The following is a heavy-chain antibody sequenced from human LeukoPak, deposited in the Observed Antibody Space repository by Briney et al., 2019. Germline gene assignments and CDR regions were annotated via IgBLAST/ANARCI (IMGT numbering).Heavy chain of an antibody. D-gene: IGHD3-10*02. Sequence: GGSLRLSCAASGFTFSSYAMSWVRQAPGKGLNWVSGISGSGSTIYYADSVKGRFTISRDNAKSSLYLQMNSLRAEDTAVYYCAELGITMIGGVWGKGTTVTISS. V-gene: IGHV3-23*01. CDR2: ISGSGSTI. J-gene: IGHJ6*04. CDR3: AELGITMIGGV. CDR1: GFTFSSYA.